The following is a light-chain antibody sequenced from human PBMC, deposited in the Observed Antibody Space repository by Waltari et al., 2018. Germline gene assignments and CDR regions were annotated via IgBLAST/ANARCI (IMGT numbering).Light chain of an antibody. CDR1: SGDVGTYNY. CDR3: NSYTSSSTFV. J-gene: IGLJ1*01. V-gene: IGLV2-14*03. Sequence: QSALTQPASASGSPGQSITISCTGTSGDVGTYNYVSWYQQHPGKAPKLMIYDVSNRPSGISNRFSGSKSGNTASLTISGLQAEDEADYYCNSYTSSSTFVFGTGTKVTVL. CDR2: DVS.